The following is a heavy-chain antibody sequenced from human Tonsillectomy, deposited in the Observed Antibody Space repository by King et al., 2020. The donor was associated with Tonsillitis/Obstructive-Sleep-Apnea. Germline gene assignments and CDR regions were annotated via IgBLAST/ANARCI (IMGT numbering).Heavy chain of an antibody. CDR1: GGSISSSRYY. CDR2: INYNGDT. J-gene: IGHJ6*03. Sequence: QLQESGPGLVKPSETLSLSCTVSGGSISSSRYYWGWIRQPPGKGREWIGTINYNGDTYYNPSLKSRVTVSIDTTENQFSLKLTSVTAADTAIYYCASHAPDMVTYYYSMAVWGKGTPVPVSS. V-gene: IGHV4-39*01. CDR3: ASHAPDMVTYYYSMAV. D-gene: IGHD3-10*01.